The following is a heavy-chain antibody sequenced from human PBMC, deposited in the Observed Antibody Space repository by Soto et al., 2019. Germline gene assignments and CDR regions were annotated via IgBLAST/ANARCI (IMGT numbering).Heavy chain of an antibody. CDR3: ARGGEDIVLMVYAIGPVNGYYYMDV. D-gene: IGHD2-8*01. V-gene: IGHV3-30*03. J-gene: IGHJ6*03. Sequence: PGGSLRLSCAASGFTFSSYGMHWVRQAPGKGLEWVAVISYDGSNKYYADSVKGRFTISRDNSKNTLYLQMNSLRSEDTAVYYCARGGEDIVLMVYAIGPVNGYYYMDVWGKGTTVTVCS. CDR1: GFTFSSYG. CDR2: ISYDGSNK.